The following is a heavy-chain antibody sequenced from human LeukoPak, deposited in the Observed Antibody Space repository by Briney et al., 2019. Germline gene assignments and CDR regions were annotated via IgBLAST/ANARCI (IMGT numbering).Heavy chain of an antibody. J-gene: IGHJ4*02. CDR2: IESESIGGTT. D-gene: IGHD6-19*01. CDR3: TTHVSQTGCSD. V-gene: IGHV3-15*04. CDR1: GLTFSNVW. Sequence: GGSLRLSCAVSGLTFSNVWMSWVRQAPGKGLEWVGRIESESIGGTTDYAAPVKGRFTISRDDSTNTLYLQMNSLKTEDTAVYYCTTHVSQTGCSDWGQGTLVTVSS.